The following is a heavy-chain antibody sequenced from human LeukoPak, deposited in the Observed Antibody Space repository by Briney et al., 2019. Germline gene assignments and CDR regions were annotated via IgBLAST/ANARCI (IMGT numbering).Heavy chain of an antibody. CDR3: AKDSYSWFGELIGDFDY. CDR1: GFNFSSYA. Sequence: GGSLRLSCVASGFNFSSYAMSWVRQAPGEGLEWVSAISGSGGSTYYADSVKGRFTISRDNSKNTLYLQMNSLRAEDTAVYYCAKDSYSWFGELIGDFDYWGQGTLVTVSS. V-gene: IGHV3-23*01. J-gene: IGHJ4*02. D-gene: IGHD3-10*01. CDR2: ISGSGGST.